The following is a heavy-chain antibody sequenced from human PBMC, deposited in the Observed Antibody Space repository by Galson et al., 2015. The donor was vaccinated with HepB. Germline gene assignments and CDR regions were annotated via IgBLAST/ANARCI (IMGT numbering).Heavy chain of an antibody. V-gene: IGHV3-48*01. J-gene: IGHJ6*02. D-gene: IGHD2/OR15-2a*01. CDR3: ARADRFYDYYGMDV. CDR1: GFTFSSYS. Sequence: SLRLSCAASGFTFSSYSMSWVRQAPGKGLEWVSYISSSSSTIYYADSVKGRFTISRDNAKNSLYLQMNSLRAEDTAVYYCARADRFYDYYGMDVWGQGTTVTVSS. CDR2: ISSSSSTI.